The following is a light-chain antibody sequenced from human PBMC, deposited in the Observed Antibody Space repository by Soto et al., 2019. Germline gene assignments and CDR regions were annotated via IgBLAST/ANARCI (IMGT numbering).Light chain of an antibody. V-gene: IGLV1-40*01. CDR3: QSYDRSLSGWV. Sequence: QLVLTQPPSVSGAPGQRVTISCTGDRTNIGAGYDVHWYQRLPGKNPKLLIYGNSDRPSGVPDRFSGSKSATSASLAITGLQPEDEGYYDCQSYDRSLSGWVFGGGTKLTVL. CDR1: RTNIGAGYD. J-gene: IGLJ3*02. CDR2: GNS.